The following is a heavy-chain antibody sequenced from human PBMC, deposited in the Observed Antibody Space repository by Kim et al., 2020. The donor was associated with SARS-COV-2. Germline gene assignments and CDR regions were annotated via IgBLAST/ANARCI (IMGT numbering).Heavy chain of an antibody. V-gene: IGHV3-30*18. J-gene: IGHJ6*02. D-gene: IGHD6-19*01. Sequence: GGSLRLSCAASGFTFSSYGMHWVRQAPGKGPEWVAVISYDGTNKYYADSVKGRFTISRDNSKNTLYLHMNSLRAEDTAVYYCAKKGSIKAVASLGYYGMDVWGQGTTVTVSS. CDR2: ISYDGTNK. CDR3: AKKGSIKAVASLGYYGMDV. CDR1: GFTFSSYG.